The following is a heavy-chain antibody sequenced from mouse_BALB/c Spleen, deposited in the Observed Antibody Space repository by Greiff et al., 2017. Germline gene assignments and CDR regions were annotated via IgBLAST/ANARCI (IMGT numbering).Heavy chain of an antibody. D-gene: IGHD1-1*01. CDR3: AREEDYDCGVAY. CDR1: GYTFSGYC. Sequence: QVQLKQSGAELMKPGASVKISCKATGYTFSGYCIEWVKQRPGHGLEWIGEIFPGSGSTIYNAKFKGKAILTADTSSNTAYMHLSSLTSEDSAVYYFAREEDYDCGVAYWGQGTLITVSA. CDR2: IFPGSGST. J-gene: IGHJ3*01. V-gene: IGHV1-9*01.